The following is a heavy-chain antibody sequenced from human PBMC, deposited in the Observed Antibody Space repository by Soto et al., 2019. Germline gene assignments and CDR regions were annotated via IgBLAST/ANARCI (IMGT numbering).Heavy chain of an antibody. D-gene: IGHD5-12*01. Sequence: PGGSLRLSCSASGFTFGSYAFHWVHQAPWKGLEYVSAINSNGGSRYYADSVKGRFTISRDNSKNSLYLQMNSLRAEDTAVYYCARIGIVATDYYYYGMDVWGQGTTVTVSS. V-gene: IGHV3-64*04. CDR1: GFTFGSYA. J-gene: IGHJ6*01. CDR2: INSNGGSR. CDR3: ARIGIVATDYYYYGMDV.